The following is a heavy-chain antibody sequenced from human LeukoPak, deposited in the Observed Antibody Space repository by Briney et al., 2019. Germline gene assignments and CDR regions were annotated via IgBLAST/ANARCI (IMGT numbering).Heavy chain of an antibody. CDR3: AREQVKDTAMVYY. V-gene: IGHV1-2*02. CDR1: GYTFTGYY. D-gene: IGHD5-18*01. Sequence: GASVKVSCKASGYTFTGYYIHWVRQAPGQGLEWMGWINPNSGVTNYPQKFQGRVTMTRDTSFSTAYMELSRLRSDDTAVYYCAREQVKDTAMVYYWGQGTLVTVSS. J-gene: IGHJ4*02. CDR2: INPNSGVT.